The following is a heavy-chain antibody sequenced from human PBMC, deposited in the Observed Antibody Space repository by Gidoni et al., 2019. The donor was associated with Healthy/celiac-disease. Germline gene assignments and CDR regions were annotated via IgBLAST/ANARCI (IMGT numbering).Heavy chain of an antibody. CDR1: GGSISSGGYY. D-gene: IGHD4-17*01. Sequence: QVQLQESGPGLGKPSQPLSLTCTVSGGSISSGGYYWSWIRQHPGKGLEWIGYIYYSGSTYYNPSLKSRVTISVDTSKNQFSLKLSSVTAADTAVYYCARGADGDYVFRGKEFDYWGQGTLVTVSS. CDR3: ARGADGDYVFRGKEFDY. CDR2: IYYSGST. J-gene: IGHJ4*02. V-gene: IGHV4-31*03.